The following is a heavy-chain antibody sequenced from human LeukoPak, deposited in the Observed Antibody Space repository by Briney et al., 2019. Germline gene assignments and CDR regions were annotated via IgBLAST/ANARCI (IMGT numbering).Heavy chain of an antibody. Sequence: ASVKVSCKASGYTFTSYGISWVRQAPGQGLEWMGWISAYNGNTNYAQKLQGRVTMTTDTSTSTAYMELRSLRSDDTAVYYCARDGDPHVAAAIRAFDIWGQGTMVTVSS. J-gene: IGHJ3*02. CDR2: ISAYNGNT. V-gene: IGHV1-18*01. CDR3: ARDGDPHVAAAIRAFDI. D-gene: IGHD6-13*01. CDR1: GYTFTSYG.